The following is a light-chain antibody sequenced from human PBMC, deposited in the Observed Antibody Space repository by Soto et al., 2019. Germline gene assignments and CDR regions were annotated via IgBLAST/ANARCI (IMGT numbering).Light chain of an antibody. CDR3: QHYNTWPWT. J-gene: IGKJ1*01. Sequence: EIVMTQSPATLSVSPGERATLSCRASQSVTSNLAWYQQRPGQAPRLLIYDISNRATGVPARFSGSGSETEFILTISSLQSEDSATYYCQHYNTWPWTFGQGTKVDIK. CDR1: QSVTSN. CDR2: DIS. V-gene: IGKV3-15*01.